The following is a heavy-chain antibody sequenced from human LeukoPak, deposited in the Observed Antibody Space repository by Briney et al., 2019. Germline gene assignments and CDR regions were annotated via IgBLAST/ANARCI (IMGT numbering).Heavy chain of an antibody. CDR1: GSTFSSYA. J-gene: IGHJ4*02. CDR3: ARGDSKYYYDSSGYRNFDY. V-gene: IGHV3-23*01. D-gene: IGHD3-22*01. CDR2: ISGSGGST. Sequence: SGGSLRLSCAASGSTFSSYAMSWVRQAPGKGLEWVSAISGSGGSTYYADSVKGRFTISRDNSKNTLYLQMNSLRDEDTAVYYCARGDSKYYYDSSGYRNFDYWGEGTLVTVSS.